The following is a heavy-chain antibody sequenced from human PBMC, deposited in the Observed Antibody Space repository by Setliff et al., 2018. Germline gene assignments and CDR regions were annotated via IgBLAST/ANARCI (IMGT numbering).Heavy chain of an antibody. CDR2: IYTSGST. V-gene: IGHV4-61*05. Sequence: SETLSLTCTVSGGSISSSSYYWGWIRQPPGKGLEWIGYIYTSGSTNYNPSLKSRVTISLDTSKNQFSLKLSFVTAADTAVYYCARERSYYYDSSGFYYEGRHFDYWGQGTLVTVSS. D-gene: IGHD3-22*01. J-gene: IGHJ4*02. CDR3: ARERSYYYDSSGFYYEGRHFDY. CDR1: GGSISSSSYY.